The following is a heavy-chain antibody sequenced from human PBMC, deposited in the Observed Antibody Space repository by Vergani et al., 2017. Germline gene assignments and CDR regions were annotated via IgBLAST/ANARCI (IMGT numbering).Heavy chain of an antibody. J-gene: IGHJ4*02. CDR1: GYSFSDYY. V-gene: IGHV1-69-2*01. Sequence: EVQLVQSGAEVKKPGTTVKISCKASGYSFSDYYIHWIQQAPGKGPEWMGRVDPEDGETIYADKFQGRIIITADTSTHTAYMELSSLGSEDTAVYYCATPPLLSGEIFDDYWGQGTLVTVSS. D-gene: IGHD1-14*01. CDR2: VDPEDGET. CDR3: ATPPLLSGEIFDDY.